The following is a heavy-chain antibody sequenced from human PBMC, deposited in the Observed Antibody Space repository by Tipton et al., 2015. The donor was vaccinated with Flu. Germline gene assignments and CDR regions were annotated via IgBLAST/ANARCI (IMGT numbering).Heavy chain of an antibody. J-gene: IGHJ6*02. V-gene: IGHV4-31*02. Sequence: LRLSCTVSRGSISSGGAYWSWIRQHPGKGLEWIGCIYYSGSSYYNPSLKSRITMSVDTSNNQFSLKLNSVTAADTAVYYCARDQGFGGGMTYDYYGMDVWGQGTTVAVSS. CDR1: RGSISSGGAY. CDR3: ARDQGFGGGMTYDYYGMDV. CDR2: IYYSGSS. D-gene: IGHD3-10*01.